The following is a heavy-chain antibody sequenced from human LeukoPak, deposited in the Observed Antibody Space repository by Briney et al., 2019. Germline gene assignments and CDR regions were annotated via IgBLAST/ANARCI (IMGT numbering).Heavy chain of an antibody. CDR1: GFTFNFYA. Sequence: GSLRLSCAASGFTFNFYAMSWVRQAAGKGLEWVSGISGSGGGTYYADSVKGRSTISRDSSRNTLYLQMNSLRAGDTAVYYCAKDVAAMAEFYFDSWGQGTLVSVSS. V-gene: IGHV3-23*01. CDR2: ISGSGGGT. D-gene: IGHD5-18*01. J-gene: IGHJ4*02. CDR3: AKDVAAMAEFYFDS.